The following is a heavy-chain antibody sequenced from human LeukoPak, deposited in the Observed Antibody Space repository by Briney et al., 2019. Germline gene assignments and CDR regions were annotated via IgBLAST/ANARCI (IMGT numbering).Heavy chain of an antibody. CDR1: GYTFTSYD. CDR3: ARGGYDILTGYPDY. CDR2: MNPNSGNT. J-gene: IGHJ4*02. Sequence: GASVKVSCKASGYTFTSYDINWVRQATGQGLEWMGWMNPNSGNTGYAQKFQGRVTMTRGTSISTAYMELSSLRSEDTAVYYCARGGYDILTGYPDYWGQGTLVTVSS. V-gene: IGHV1-8*01. D-gene: IGHD3-9*01.